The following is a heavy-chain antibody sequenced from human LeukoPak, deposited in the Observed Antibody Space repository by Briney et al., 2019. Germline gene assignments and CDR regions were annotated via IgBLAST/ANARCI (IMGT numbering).Heavy chain of an antibody. CDR1: GDTFSSYA. V-gene: IGHV1-69*04. CDR3: ARDPRSGYLDY. D-gene: IGHD3-22*01. J-gene: IGHJ4*02. Sequence: SVKVSCKASGDTFSSYAISWVRQAPGQGLEWMGRIIPILGIANYAQRFQGRVTITRDTSASTAYMELSSLRSEDTAVYYCARDPRSGYLDYWGQGTQVTVSS. CDR2: IIPILGIA.